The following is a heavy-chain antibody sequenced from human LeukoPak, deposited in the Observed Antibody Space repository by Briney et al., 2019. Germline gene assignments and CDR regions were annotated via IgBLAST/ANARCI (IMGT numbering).Heavy chain of an antibody. D-gene: IGHD2-15*01. Sequence: PGGSLRLSCAASGITFSSYAMSWVRQAPGKGLEWVSTIVGRGGITYYADSVKGRFTISRDNAKNSLYLQMNSLRAEDTAMYYCARDVVVAAILPDAFNIWGQGTMVTVSS. CDR2: IVGRGGIT. CDR3: ARDVVVAAILPDAFNI. CDR1: GITFSSYA. V-gene: IGHV3-23*01. J-gene: IGHJ3*02.